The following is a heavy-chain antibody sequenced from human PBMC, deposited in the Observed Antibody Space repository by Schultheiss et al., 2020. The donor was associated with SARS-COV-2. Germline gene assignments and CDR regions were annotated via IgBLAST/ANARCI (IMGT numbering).Heavy chain of an antibody. J-gene: IGHJ6*02. Sequence: ASVKVSCKASGYTFTGYYMHWVRQAPGQGLEWMGWINPNSGGTIYAQKFQGRVTMTRDTSISTAYMELSRLRSEDTAVYYCATLNYDILTGYYYYYYGMDVWGQGTTVTVSS. CDR3: ATLNYDILTGYYYYYYGMDV. D-gene: IGHD3-9*01. CDR1: GYTFTGYY. V-gene: IGHV1-2*02. CDR2: INPNSGGT.